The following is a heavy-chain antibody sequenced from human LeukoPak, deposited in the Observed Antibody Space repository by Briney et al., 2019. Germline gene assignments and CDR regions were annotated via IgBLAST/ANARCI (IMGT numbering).Heavy chain of an antibody. CDR1: GYTFTSNY. V-gene: IGHV1-46*01. CDR2: IYPRDGST. Sequence: GASVKVSCKASGYTFTSNYIHWVRQAPGQGLEWMGMIYPRDGSTSYAQKFQGRVTVTRDTSTSTVHMELSGLRSGDTAVYYCARDQEGLDYWGQGTLVTVSS. CDR3: ARDQEGLDY. J-gene: IGHJ4*02.